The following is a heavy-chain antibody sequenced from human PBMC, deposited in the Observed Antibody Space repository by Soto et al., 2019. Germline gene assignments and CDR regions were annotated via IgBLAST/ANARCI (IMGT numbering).Heavy chain of an antibody. V-gene: IGHV3-7*05. J-gene: IGHJ4*02. D-gene: IGHD2-15*01. CDR3: AIVAPGYCSGGSCYSLDWYYFDY. CDR1: GFTFSSYW. CDR2: IKQDGSEK. Sequence: GGSLRLSCAASGFTFSSYWMSWVRQAPGKGLEWVANIKQDGSEKYYVDYVKGRFTISRDNAKNSLYLQMNSLRAEDTAVYYCAIVAPGYCSGGSCYSLDWYYFDYWGQGTLVTVSS.